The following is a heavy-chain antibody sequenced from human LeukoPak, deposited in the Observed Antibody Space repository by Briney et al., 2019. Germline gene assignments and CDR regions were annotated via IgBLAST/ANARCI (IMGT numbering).Heavy chain of an antibody. V-gene: IGHV3-21*01. CDR1: GFTFSSYS. J-gene: IGHJ4*02. Sequence: GGSLRLSCAASGFTFSSYSMNWVRQAPGKGLEWVSSISSSSSYIYYADSVEGRFTISRDNAKNSLYLQMNSLSAEDTAVYYCARDGSRSWSDFDYWGQGTLVTVSS. CDR2: ISSSSSYI. CDR3: ARDGSRSWSDFDY. D-gene: IGHD6-13*01.